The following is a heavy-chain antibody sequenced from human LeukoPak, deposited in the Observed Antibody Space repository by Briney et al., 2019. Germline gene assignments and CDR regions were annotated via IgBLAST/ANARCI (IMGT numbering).Heavy chain of an antibody. CDR3: ANLPYNWNAHFVYY. CDR1: GFTFSHYG. CDR2: IASDGNYK. J-gene: IGHJ4*02. D-gene: IGHD1-1*01. Sequence: PGGSPRLSCAAAGFTFSHYGMHWVRQAPGKGLEWVAYIASDGNYKDYADSVEGRFTISRDNSRNTMYLQTDSLRAEDTAVYYCANLPYNWNAHFVYYWGQGTLVSVAS. V-gene: IGHV3-30*02.